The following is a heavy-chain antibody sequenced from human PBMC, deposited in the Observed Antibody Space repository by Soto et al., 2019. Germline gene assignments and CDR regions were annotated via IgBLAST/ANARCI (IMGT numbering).Heavy chain of an antibody. CDR2: INPNSGGT. V-gene: IGHV1-2*02. CDR3: ARDPHKYYDFWSDYYYYGMDV. J-gene: IGHJ6*02. D-gene: IGHD3-3*01. Sequence: VSVKVSCKASGYTFTGYYMHWVRQAPGQGLEWMGWINPNSGGTNYAQKFQGRVTMTRDTSISTAYMELSRLRSDDTAVYYCARDPHKYYDFWSDYYYYGMDVWGQGTTVTVSS. CDR1: GYTFTGYY.